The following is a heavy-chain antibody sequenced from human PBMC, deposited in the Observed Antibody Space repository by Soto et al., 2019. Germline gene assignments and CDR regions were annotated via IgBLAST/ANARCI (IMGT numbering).Heavy chain of an antibody. CDR1: GFPVSSNY. Sequence: PGGSLRLSSASSGFPVSSNYMSWVRQAPGKGLEWLSVIYTDDSTYYADSVKGRFTISRDNSKNTLYLQMKSLRAEDTAVYHCAKHSSWYDVVDYWGQGTLVTVSS. D-gene: IGHD6-13*01. CDR2: IYTDDST. CDR3: AKHSSWYDVVDY. V-gene: IGHV3-53*01. J-gene: IGHJ4*02.